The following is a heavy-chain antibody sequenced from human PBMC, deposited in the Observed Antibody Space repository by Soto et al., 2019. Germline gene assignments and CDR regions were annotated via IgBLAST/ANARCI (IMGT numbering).Heavy chain of an antibody. J-gene: IGHJ5*01. Sequence: GASVKVSCKASGYSFTTYAIHWVRQAPGQNLEWLGFINPANGYSKYSQKFQGRVTFTRDTSADTAYMDLSSLRSEDTAVYFCARDVWALPGECCDSWGHGTLVIVSS. V-gene: IGHV1-3*01. CDR1: GYSFTTYA. CDR3: ARDVWALPGECCDS. D-gene: IGHD2-21*01. CDR2: INPANGYS.